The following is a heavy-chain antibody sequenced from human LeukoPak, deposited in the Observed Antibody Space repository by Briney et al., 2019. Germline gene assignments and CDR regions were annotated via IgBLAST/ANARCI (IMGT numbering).Heavy chain of an antibody. CDR1: GYTLTELS. CDR3: ATVYYYDSSGYYYFDY. V-gene: IGHV1-24*01. Sequence: ASVKVSCKVSGYTLTELSMHWVRQAPGKGLEWMGGFDPEDGETIYAQKFQGRVTTTEDTSTDTAYMELSSLRSEDTAVYYCATVYYYDSSGYYYFDYWGQGTLVTVSS. CDR2: FDPEDGET. D-gene: IGHD3-22*01. J-gene: IGHJ4*02.